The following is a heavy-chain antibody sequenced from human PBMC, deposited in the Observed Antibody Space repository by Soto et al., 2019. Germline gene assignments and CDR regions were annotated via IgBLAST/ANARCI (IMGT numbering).Heavy chain of an antibody. J-gene: IGHJ4*02. CDR1: GFNFNTYA. V-gene: IGHV3-23*01. CDR3: ARDKDFGDYTFDY. D-gene: IGHD4-17*01. Sequence: EVQLLESGGGMVQPGGSLRLSCAASGFNFNTYAMSWVRHVPGRGLEWVSTISGIGGSTYSADSVKGRFTVSRDNSKNTLFLQMYTLKVEDTAVYFCARDKDFGDYTFDYWGQGSLVTVSS. CDR2: ISGIGGST.